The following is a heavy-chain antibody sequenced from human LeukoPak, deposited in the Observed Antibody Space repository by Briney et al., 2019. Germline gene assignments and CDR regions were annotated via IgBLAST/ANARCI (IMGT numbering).Heavy chain of an antibody. J-gene: IGHJ4*02. CDR2: IYYSGST. Sequence: PSETLSLTCTVSGGSISSGGYYWSWIRQHPGKGLEWIGYIYYSGSTYYNPSLKSRVTISVDTSKNQFSLKLSSVTAADTAVYYCARAGYCSRTSCRRKTPFDYWGQGTLVTVSS. D-gene: IGHD2-2*01. CDR1: GGSISSGGYY. V-gene: IGHV4-31*03. CDR3: ARAGYCSRTSCRRKTPFDY.